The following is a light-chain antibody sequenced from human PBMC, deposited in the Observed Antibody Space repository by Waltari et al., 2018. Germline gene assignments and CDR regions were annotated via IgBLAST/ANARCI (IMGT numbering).Light chain of an antibody. CDR3: QQYNSHPWT. Sequence: IQMTEARSTLSASASDRITITFRASQRITSWLAWYQQKPGEAPNLLIYKASSLESGVPSRFSGSGSGTEFTLTISSLQPDDFATYYCQQYNSHPWTFGQGTKVEIK. CDR1: QRITSW. CDR2: KAS. J-gene: IGKJ1*01. V-gene: IGKV1-5*03.